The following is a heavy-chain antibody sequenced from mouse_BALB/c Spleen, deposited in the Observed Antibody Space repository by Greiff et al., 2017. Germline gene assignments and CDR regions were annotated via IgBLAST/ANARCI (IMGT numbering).Heavy chain of an antibody. CDR1: GYTFTSYV. D-gene: IGHD1-1*01. Sequence: VQLQQSGPELVKPGASVKMSFKASGYTFTSYVMHWVKQKPGQGLEWIGYINPYNDGTKYNEKFKGKATLTTDKSSSTAYMELSSLTTEDSAVYYCAGRGDYYRVFDVWGAGTTVTVSA. J-gene: IGHJ1*01. CDR2: INPYNDGT. V-gene: IGHV1-14*01. CDR3: AGRGDYYRVFDV.